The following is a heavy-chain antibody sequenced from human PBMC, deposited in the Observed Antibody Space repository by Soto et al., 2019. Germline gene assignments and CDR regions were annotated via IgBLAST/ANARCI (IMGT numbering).Heavy chain of an antibody. CDR2: INAGNGNT. J-gene: IGHJ6*02. CDR1: GYRLTDYT. CDR3: ARTYYGSGSYDIVAMDV. D-gene: IGHD3-10*01. Sequence: SGRVSCRASGYRLTDYTMHWVRQATGQRLEWMGWINAGNGNTKYSQKFQGRVTFTRDTSASTAYMELSSLRSEDTAVYYCARTYYGSGSYDIVAMDVWGQGTTVTVSS. V-gene: IGHV1-3*01.